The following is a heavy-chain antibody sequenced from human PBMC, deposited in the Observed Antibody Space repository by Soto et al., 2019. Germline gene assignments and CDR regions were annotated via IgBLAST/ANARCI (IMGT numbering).Heavy chain of an antibody. CDR1: GYTFTSYG. V-gene: IGHV1-18*01. Sequence: QVQLVQSGVEVEKPGASVKVSCKASGYTFTSYGVSWVRQAPGQGLEWMGWISAYNGNTNYAQKFQARVTMTTDTSTSKAYMELRSLRSDDTAVYYCARDVPTVTTGGPDYWGQGTLVTVSS. CDR2: ISAYNGNT. CDR3: ARDVPTVTTGGPDY. D-gene: IGHD4-17*01. J-gene: IGHJ4*02.